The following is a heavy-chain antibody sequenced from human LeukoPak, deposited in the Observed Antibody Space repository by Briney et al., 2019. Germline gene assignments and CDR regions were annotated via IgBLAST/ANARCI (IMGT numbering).Heavy chain of an antibody. D-gene: IGHD6-19*01. CDR2: ISSSSSTI. Sequence: QPGGSLRLSCAASGFTFSSYSMNWVRQAPGKGLEWVSYISSSSSTIYYADSVKGRFTISRDNAKNSLYLQMNSLRDEDTAVYYGAKVSPRGGRYRGWNWFDPWGQGTLVTVSS. CDR1: GFTFSSYS. V-gene: IGHV3-48*02. CDR3: AKVSPRGGRYRGWNWFDP. J-gene: IGHJ5*02.